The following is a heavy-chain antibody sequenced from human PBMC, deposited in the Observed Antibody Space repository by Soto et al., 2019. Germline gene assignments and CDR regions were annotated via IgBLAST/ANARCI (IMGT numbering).Heavy chain of an antibody. Sequence: SETLSLTCTVSGGSISSYYWSWIRQPPGKGLEWIGYIYYSGSTNYNPSLKSPVTISVDTSKNQFSLKLSSVTAADTAVYYCARDQGYSSSWPGAMDVWGKGTTVTVSS. CDR2: IYYSGST. J-gene: IGHJ6*03. D-gene: IGHD6-13*01. CDR1: GGSISSYY. CDR3: ARDQGYSSSWPGAMDV. V-gene: IGHV4-59*01.